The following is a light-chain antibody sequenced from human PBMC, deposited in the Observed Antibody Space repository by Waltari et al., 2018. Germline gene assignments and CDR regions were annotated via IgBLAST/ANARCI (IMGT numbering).Light chain of an antibody. J-gene: IGKJ1*01. Sequence: EIVMTQSPATLSLSPGERATLSCRASQSVSSSLAWYQQKPGQALRLLIHDASSRSTGIPDRFSGSGSWTEFTLTISSLEPEDVAVYYCQQNSNWWTFGQGTKVEIK. V-gene: IGKV3D-15*01. CDR3: QQNSNWWT. CDR1: QSVSSS. CDR2: DAS.